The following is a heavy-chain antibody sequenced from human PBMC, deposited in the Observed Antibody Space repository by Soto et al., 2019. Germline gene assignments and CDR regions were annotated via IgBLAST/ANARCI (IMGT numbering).Heavy chain of an antibody. V-gene: IGHV4-30-4*01. D-gene: IGHD2-15*01. CDR2: IYYSGST. J-gene: IGHJ4*02. CDR1: GRSISSVNYY. CDR3: ARYGSGECNRGSCYSPFDY. Sequence: SETLSLTCTVSGRSISSVNYYWGWIRQPPGKGLEWIGYIYYSGSTYYNPSLRSRVTISVDTSKNQFSLKLSSVTAADTAVYYCARYGSGECNRGSCYSPFDYWGQGTLVT.